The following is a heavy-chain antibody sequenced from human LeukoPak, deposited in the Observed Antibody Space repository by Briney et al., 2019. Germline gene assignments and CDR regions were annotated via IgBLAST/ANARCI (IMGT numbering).Heavy chain of an antibody. CDR3: ARVVGIVAMIDY. D-gene: IGHD5-12*01. Sequence: GGSLRLSCAASGFTFNNYSMNWVRQAPGKGLEWVSYISRSSSTIYYADSVKGRFTISRDNAKNSLYLQMNSLRAEDTAVYYCARVVGIVAMIDYWGQGTLVTVSS. J-gene: IGHJ4*02. CDR1: GFTFNNYS. CDR2: ISRSSSTI. V-gene: IGHV3-48*01.